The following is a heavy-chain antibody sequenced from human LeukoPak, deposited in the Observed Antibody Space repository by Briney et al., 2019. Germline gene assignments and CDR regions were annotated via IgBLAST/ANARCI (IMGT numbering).Heavy chain of an antibody. CDR1: GGSISSSSYY. Sequence: PSETLSLTCTVSGGSISSSSYYWGWIRQPPGKGLEWIGSIYYSGSTYYNPSLKSRVTISVDTSKNQFSLKLSSVTAADTAVYYCARLIVGATRGFDPWGQGTLVTVSS. CDR3: ARLIVGATRGFDP. D-gene: IGHD1-26*01. CDR2: IYYSGST. J-gene: IGHJ5*02. V-gene: IGHV4-39*07.